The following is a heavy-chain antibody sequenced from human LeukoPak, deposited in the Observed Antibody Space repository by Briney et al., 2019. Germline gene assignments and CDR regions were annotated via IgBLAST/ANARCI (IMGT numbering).Heavy chain of an antibody. CDR1: GFTFSSYS. V-gene: IGHV3-21*01. CDR3: ARDGGYSGYDWRVDY. D-gene: IGHD5-12*01. CDR2: ISSSSSYI. J-gene: IGHJ4*02. Sequence: GGSLRLSCAASGFTFSSYSMNWVRQAPGKGLEWVSSISSSSSYIYYVDSVKGRFTISRDNAKNSLYLQMNSLRAEDTAVYYCARDGGYSGYDWRVDYWGQGTLVTVSS.